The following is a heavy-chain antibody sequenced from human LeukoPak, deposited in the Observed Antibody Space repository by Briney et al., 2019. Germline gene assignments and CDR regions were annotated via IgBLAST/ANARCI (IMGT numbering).Heavy chain of an antibody. CDR2: IYHSGST. J-gene: IGHJ4*02. Sequence: SETLSLTCAVSGYSISSGYYWGWTRQPPGKGLEWIGSIYHSGSTYYNPSLKSRVTISVDTSKNQFSLKLSSVTAADTAVYYCARAHLYGSGSRLDYWGQGTLVTVSS. CDR3: ARAHLYGSGSRLDY. D-gene: IGHD3-10*01. V-gene: IGHV4-38-2*01. CDR1: GYSISSGYY.